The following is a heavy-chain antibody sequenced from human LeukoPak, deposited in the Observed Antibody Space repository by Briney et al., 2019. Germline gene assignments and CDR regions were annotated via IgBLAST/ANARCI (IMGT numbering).Heavy chain of an antibody. V-gene: IGHV4-30-4*01. D-gene: IGHD5-12*01. CDR3: ARGADIVATIDPFYFDS. J-gene: IGHJ4*02. CDR1: GASISNSNYY. Sequence: SETLSLTCTVSGASISNSNYYWSWIRQRPGRGLEWLGYVFYTGNTFYHPALHNRITMSVDTSKNQFSLKLASVTAADTAAYYCARGADIVATIDPFYFDSWGQGSLVSVSS. CDR2: VFYTGNT.